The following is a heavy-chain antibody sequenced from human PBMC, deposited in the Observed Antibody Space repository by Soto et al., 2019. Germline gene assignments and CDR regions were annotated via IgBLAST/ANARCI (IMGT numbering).Heavy chain of an antibody. CDR1: GFTFSSYS. V-gene: IGHV3-21*01. CDR2: ISSSSSYI. Sequence: GGSLRLSCAASGFTFSSYSMNWVRQAPGKGLEWVSSISSSSSYIYYADSVKGRFTISRDNAKNSLYLQMNSLRAEDTAVYYCARDQSTFGGVIARFDYWGQGTLVTVPQ. CDR3: ARDQSTFGGVIARFDY. J-gene: IGHJ4*02. D-gene: IGHD3-16*02.